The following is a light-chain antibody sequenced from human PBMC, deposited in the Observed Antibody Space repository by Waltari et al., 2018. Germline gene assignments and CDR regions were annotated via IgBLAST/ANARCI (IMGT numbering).Light chain of an antibody. CDR1: QGIRSY. CDR3: QHLNSYPVT. V-gene: IGKV1-9*01. CDR2: TAS. J-gene: IGKJ2*01. Sequence: DIQLTHSPSSLSASVGDRDTINCRASQGIRSYLAWYQQKQGKAPTPLIYTASTLQSGVPSMCSVSGSGTEFTLTISSLQPEDFATYYCQHLNSYPVTFGQGTNLDIK.